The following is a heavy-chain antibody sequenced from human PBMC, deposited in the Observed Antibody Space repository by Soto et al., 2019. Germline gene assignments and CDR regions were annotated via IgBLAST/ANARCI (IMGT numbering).Heavy chain of an antibody. V-gene: IGHV4-59*01. Sequence: QVQLQESGPGLVKPSETLSLTCTVSGGSISSYYWSWIRQPPGKGLEWIGYIYYSGSTNYNPSLKSRVTISVDTSKNQFSLKLSSVTAADTAVYYCARARGGYIGYWGQGTLVTVSS. CDR3: ARARGGYIGY. D-gene: IGHD2-15*01. CDR1: GGSISSYY. CDR2: IYYSGST. J-gene: IGHJ4*02.